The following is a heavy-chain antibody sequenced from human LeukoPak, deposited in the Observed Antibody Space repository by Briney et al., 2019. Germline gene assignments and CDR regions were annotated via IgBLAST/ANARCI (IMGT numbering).Heavy chain of an antibody. D-gene: IGHD3-22*01. CDR1: GGIFSSYA. V-gene: IGHV1-69*05. CDR3: ARDYYDRSGYLDY. J-gene: IGHJ4*02. Sequence: SVKVSCYAAGGIFSSYAISWVPQAPGQGREWMGRIIPIFGTANYEQKFQGRVTATTDEYTSTAHHELSNTRSEDTAVYYCARDYYDRSGYLDYWGQGTLVTVSS. CDR2: IIPIFGTA.